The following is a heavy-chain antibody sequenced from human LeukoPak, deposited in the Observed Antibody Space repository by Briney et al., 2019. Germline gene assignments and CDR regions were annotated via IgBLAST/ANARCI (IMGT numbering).Heavy chain of an antibody. CDR3: ARVYGDYDGWFDP. CDR1: GYTFTGYY. J-gene: IGHJ5*02. V-gene: IGHV1-2*02. Sequence: GASVKVSCKASGYTFTGYYMHWVRQAPGQGLEWMGWINPNSGGASYAQKFQGRVTMTRDTSISTAYMELSRLRSDDTAVYYCARVYGDYDGWFDPWGQGTLVTVSS. CDR2: INPNSGGA. D-gene: IGHD4-17*01.